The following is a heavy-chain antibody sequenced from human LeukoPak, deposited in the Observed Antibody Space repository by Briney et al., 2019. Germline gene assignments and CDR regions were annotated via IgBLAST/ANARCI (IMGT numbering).Heavy chain of an antibody. CDR3: ATDSLLRFLEWLS. J-gene: IGHJ5*02. V-gene: IGHV1-69-2*01. CDR2: ADPEDGET. Sequence: ASVKVSCKASGYTFTDYYMHWVQQAPGKGLEWMGRADPEDGETIYAEKFQGGVTITADTSTDTAYMELSSLRSEDTAVYYCATDSLLRFLEWLSWGQGTLVTVSS. CDR1: GYTFTDYY. D-gene: IGHD3-3*01.